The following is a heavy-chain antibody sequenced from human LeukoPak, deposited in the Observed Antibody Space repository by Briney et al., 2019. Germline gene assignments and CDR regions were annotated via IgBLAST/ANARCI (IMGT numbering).Heavy chain of an antibody. D-gene: IGHD1-26*01. CDR3: ASRKWELLTIFDY. CDR2: ITSSGDTI. J-gene: IGHJ4*02. V-gene: IGHV3-48*04. Sequence: TGGSLRLSCAASGFTFSSYSMNWVRQAPGKGLEWLSYITSSGDTIYYADSVKGRFTVSRDNARNSLYLQMKSLSAEDTAVYYCASRKWELLTIFDYWGQGTLVTVSS. CDR1: GFTFSSYS.